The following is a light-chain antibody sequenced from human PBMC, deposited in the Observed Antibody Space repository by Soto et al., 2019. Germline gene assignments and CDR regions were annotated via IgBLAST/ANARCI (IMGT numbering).Light chain of an antibody. Sequence: QSALTQPPSASGSPGQSVTISCTGTSSDVGGYNYVSWYQQHPGKAPKLMIYEVSKRPSGVPDRFSGSKSGNTASLTVSGLQAEGEADYYCSSYAGSYIWVFGGGTKLTVL. CDR2: EVS. CDR1: SSDVGGYNY. V-gene: IGLV2-8*01. CDR3: SSYAGSYIWV. J-gene: IGLJ3*02.